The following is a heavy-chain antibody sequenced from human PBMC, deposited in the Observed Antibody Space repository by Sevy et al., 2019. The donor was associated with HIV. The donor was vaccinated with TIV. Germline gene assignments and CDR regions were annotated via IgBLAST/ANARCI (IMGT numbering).Heavy chain of an antibody. CDR1: GFAFSSYA. CDR2: ISYDGSNK. D-gene: IGHD2-15*01. J-gene: IGHJ5*02. V-gene: IGHV3-30-3*01. Sequence: GGSLRLSCAASGFAFSSYAMHWVRQAPGKGLERVAVISYDGSNKYYADSVKGRFTISRDNSKNTLYLQMNSLRAEDTAVYYCARVGGDEDIVVVVAAANYWFDPWSQGTLVTVSS. CDR3: ARVGGDEDIVVVVAAANYWFDP.